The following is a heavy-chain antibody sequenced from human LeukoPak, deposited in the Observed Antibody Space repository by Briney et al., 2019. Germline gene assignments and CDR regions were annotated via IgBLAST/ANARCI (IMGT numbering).Heavy chain of an antibody. Sequence: ASVKVSCKASGGTFSSYAISWVRQAPGQGLEWMGWINPNSGGTNYAQKFQGRVTMTRDTSITTAYMELSRLTSDDTAVYYCASGGSGWSFDYWGQGTLVTVSS. CDR2: INPNSGGT. CDR3: ASGGSGWSFDY. V-gene: IGHV1-2*02. J-gene: IGHJ4*02. D-gene: IGHD6-19*01. CDR1: GGTFSSYA.